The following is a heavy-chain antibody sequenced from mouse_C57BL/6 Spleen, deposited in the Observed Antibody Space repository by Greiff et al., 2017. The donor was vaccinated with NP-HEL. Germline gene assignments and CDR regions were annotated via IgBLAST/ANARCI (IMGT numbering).Heavy chain of an antibody. D-gene: IGHD4-1*01. J-gene: IGHJ2*01. Sequence: VQLQQPGAELVMPGASVKLSCKASGYTFTSYWMHWVKQRPGQGLEWIGEIDPSDSYTNYNQKFKGKSTLTVDKSSSTAYMQLSSLTSEDSAVYYCAKLGQGFDYWGQGTTLTVSS. CDR1: GYTFTSYW. CDR2: IDPSDSYT. V-gene: IGHV1-69*01. CDR3: AKLGQGFDY.